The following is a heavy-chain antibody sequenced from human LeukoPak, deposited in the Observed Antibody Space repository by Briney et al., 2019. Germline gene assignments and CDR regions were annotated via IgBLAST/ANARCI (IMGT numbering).Heavy chain of an antibody. CDR3: ARDNSHSSIYSTRGNAFDI. V-gene: IGHV3-30-3*01. CDR1: GFTFSSYP. Sequence: GGSLRLSCAASGFTFSSYPMHWVRQAPGKGLEWVAVISSDGSNKYYANSVKGRFTISRDNSKNTLYLQMNSLRAEDTAVYYCARDNSHSSIYSTRGNAFDIWGQGTMVTVSS. J-gene: IGHJ3*02. CDR2: ISSDGSNK. D-gene: IGHD6-13*01.